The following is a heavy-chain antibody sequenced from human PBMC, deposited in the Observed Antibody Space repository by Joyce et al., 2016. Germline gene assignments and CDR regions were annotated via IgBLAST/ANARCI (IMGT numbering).Heavy chain of an antibody. CDR2: IYSGGDT. CDR3: ARVPGFH. Sequence: EVQLVESGGGLIQPGGSLRLSCAASGFTVSNNYMTWVRQAPGKGLGWFSFIYSGGDTYYADSVKGRFTISRDKNTLYLQMNSLRVEDTAVYYCARVPGFHWGQGTLVTVSS. CDR1: GFTVSNNY. V-gene: IGHV3-53*01. J-gene: IGHJ4*02.